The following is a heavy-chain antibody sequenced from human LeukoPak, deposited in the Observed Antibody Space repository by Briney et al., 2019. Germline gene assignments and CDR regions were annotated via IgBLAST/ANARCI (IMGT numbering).Heavy chain of an antibody. D-gene: IGHD1-26*01. Sequence: PGGSLRLSCAASGFTFSSYYTHWGRHVPGKGLVWVSRINSDGSSTTYADSVKGRFTISRDNAKNTLYLQMNSLRAEDTAVYYCARVVGSGSYYTLGYWGQGTLVTVSS. CDR3: ARVVGSGSYYTLGY. J-gene: IGHJ4*02. CDR1: GFTFSSYY. CDR2: INSDGSST. V-gene: IGHV3-74*03.